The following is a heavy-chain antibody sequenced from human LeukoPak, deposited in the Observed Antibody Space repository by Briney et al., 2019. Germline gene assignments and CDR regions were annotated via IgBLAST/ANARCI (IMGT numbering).Heavy chain of an antibody. CDR1: GYSFTSYW. CDR3: ARQVGRYDFWSGYYGEFDY. Sequence: GESLKISCRGSGYSFTSYWIGWVRQLPGKGLEWMGIIYPGDSDTRYSPSFQGQVTISADKSTSTAYLQWSSLKASDTAMYYCARQVGRYDFWSGYYGEFDYWGQGTLVTVSS. J-gene: IGHJ4*02. V-gene: IGHV5-51*01. CDR2: IYPGDSDT. D-gene: IGHD3-3*01.